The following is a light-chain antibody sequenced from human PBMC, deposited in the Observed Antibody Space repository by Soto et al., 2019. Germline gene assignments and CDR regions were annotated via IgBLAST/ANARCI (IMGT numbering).Light chain of an antibody. CDR3: QKYNNWPRT. CDR1: QSVSTN. V-gene: IGKV3-15*01. J-gene: IGKJ1*01. CDR2: GAF. Sequence: EIVMTQSPATLSVSPGERATLSCRARQSVSTNVAWYQQKPGQAPRLLIYGAFTRATGIPARFSGSASGAEFTLTISSLQSEDFAVYYCQKYNNWPRTFRQGTKVDSK.